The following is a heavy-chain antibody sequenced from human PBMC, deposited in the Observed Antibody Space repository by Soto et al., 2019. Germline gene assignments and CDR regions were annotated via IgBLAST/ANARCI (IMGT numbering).Heavy chain of an antibody. CDR1: GFTFSSFA. Sequence: PGESLKISCAASGFTFSSFAMHWARQSPGKGLEWVAFISYDGRKNSYADSVKGRFTVSRDNSKNTVYLQMNSLRAEDTAVYYCARGCSSSDCYTNYYYYYGMDVWGHGTTVTVSS. CDR2: ISYDGRKN. J-gene: IGHJ6*02. D-gene: IGHD2-2*02. V-gene: IGHV3-30*04. CDR3: ARGCSSSDCYTNYYYYYGMDV.